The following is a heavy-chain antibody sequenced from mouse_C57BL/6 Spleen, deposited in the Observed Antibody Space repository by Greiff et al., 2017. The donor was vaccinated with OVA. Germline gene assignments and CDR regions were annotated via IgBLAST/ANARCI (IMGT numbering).Heavy chain of an antibody. J-gene: IGHJ3*01. Sequence: EVQLQQSGPGLVKPSQSLSLTCSVTGYSITSGYYWNWIRQFPGNKLEWMGYISYDGSNNYNPSLKNRISITRDTSKNQFFLKLNSVTTEDTATYYCAREAWFAYGGQGTLVTVSA. CDR3: AREAWFAY. CDR2: ISYDGSN. V-gene: IGHV3-6*01. CDR1: GYSITSGYY.